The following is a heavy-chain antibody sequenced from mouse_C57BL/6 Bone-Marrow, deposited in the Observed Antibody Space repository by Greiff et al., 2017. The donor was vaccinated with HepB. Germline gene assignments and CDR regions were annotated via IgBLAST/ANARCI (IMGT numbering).Heavy chain of an antibody. J-gene: IGHJ2*01. CDR1: GYTFTSYW. Sequence: VHLQQPGAELVKPGASVKMSCKASGYTFTSYWITWVKQRPGQGLEWIGDIYPGSGSTNYNEKFKSKATLTVYTSSSTAYMQLSSLTSEDSAVYYCAREGTTVVAPDYFDYWGQGTTLTVSS. CDR2: IYPGSGST. V-gene: IGHV1-55*01. D-gene: IGHD1-1*01. CDR3: AREGTTVVAPDYFDY.